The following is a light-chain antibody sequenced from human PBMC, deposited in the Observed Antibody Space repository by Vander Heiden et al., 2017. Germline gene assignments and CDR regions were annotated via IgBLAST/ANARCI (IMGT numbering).Light chain of an antibody. Sequence: VMTQSPPSLPSTPGEPASTSCRSSQSLLHTNGDNYLDWYLQKPGQSPQLLVYLGSHRASGVPYRFSGSVSGSDFTLKISRVEADDVGFYYCMQALHTRYSFGQGTKLEI. J-gene: IGKJ2*03. CDR1: QSLLHTNGDNY. V-gene: IGKV2-28*01. CDR3: MQALHTRYS. CDR2: LGS.